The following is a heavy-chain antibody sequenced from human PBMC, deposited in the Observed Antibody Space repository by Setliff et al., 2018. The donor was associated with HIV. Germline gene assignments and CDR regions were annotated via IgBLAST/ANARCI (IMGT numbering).Heavy chain of an antibody. Sequence: GASVKVSCKASGYTFTTYGVNWVRQAPGQGLEWMGWINSYNGNTRFAQKFQGRVTMTTDTSTSTAYMELRSLRSDDTAVYYCARDVDYTDAFDIWGQGTMVTVSS. CDR2: INSYNGNT. J-gene: IGHJ3*02. V-gene: IGHV1-18*04. D-gene: IGHD4-4*01. CDR1: GYTFTTYG. CDR3: ARDVDYTDAFDI.